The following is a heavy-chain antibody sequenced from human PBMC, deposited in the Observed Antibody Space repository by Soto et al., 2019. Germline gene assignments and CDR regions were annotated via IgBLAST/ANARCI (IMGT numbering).Heavy chain of an antibody. J-gene: IGHJ6*02. V-gene: IGHV3-23*01. CDR3: ARGGTGYFTWDYSYALDV. D-gene: IGHD3-3*01. Sequence: PGGSLRLSCAASGFTFSSFAIIWVRQAPGKGLEWVSGIGNTGGSTYYPDSVKGRFIVSRDNSKNTLYLQMSSLRAEDTAVYYCARGGTGYFTWDYSYALDVWGQGTTVTVSS. CDR2: IGNTGGST. CDR1: GFTFSSFA.